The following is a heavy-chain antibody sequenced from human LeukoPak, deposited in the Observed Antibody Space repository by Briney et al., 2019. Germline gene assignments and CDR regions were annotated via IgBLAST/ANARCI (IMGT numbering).Heavy chain of an antibody. CDR3: AKHLTSVTTNFEY. J-gene: IGHJ4*02. CDR2: IYGGADT. D-gene: IGHD4-17*01. Sequence: GGSLRLSCAASGLTVSSNHMSWVRQAPGKGLEWISVIYGGADTYYADSVKGHSTISRDNSKNTVYLQMNSLRAEDTAVYYCAKHLTSVTTNFEYWGQGTLVTISS. CDR1: GLTVSSNH. V-gene: IGHV3-53*01.